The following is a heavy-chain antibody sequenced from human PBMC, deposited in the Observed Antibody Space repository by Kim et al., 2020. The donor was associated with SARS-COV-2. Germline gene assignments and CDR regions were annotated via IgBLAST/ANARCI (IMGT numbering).Heavy chain of an antibody. Sequence: NTHHADAVKGRFAISRDNSKKMLYLQMDSLRAEDTAVYYCVRDLTYSYSYWGQGTLVTVSS. D-gene: IGHD5-18*01. J-gene: IGHJ4*02. CDR2: NT. V-gene: IGHV3-23*01. CDR3: VRDLTYSYSY.